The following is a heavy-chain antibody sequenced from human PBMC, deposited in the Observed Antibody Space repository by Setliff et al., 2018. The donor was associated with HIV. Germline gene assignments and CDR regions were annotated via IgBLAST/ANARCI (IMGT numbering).Heavy chain of an antibody. CDR3: ARRHDSSASFFDF. CDR1: GDPINSHY. J-gene: IGHJ4*02. D-gene: IGHD3-22*01. CDR2: ISYNEYT. V-gene: IGHV4-59*11. Sequence: SETLSLTCTVSGDPINSHYWSWIRQPPGEGLEWIGHISYNEYTNYNPSLKSRVTISLDTSKKHFSLDIYSVTAADTAVYYCARRHDSSASFFDFWGQGTLVTVS.